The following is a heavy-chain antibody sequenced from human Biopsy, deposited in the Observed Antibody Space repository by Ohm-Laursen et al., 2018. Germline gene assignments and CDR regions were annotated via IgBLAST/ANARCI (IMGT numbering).Heavy chain of an antibody. CDR2: INPNSGNA. CDR3: ARVPAYPSIDGYYGLDL. V-gene: IGHV1-2*02. CDR1: GYTFAGYY. J-gene: IGHJ1*01. Sequence: GASVKVSCKASGYTFAGYYLHWVRQAHGHGLEWMGWINPNSGNANYAQSFQGRLTVTRDTSISTAYMELTSLTFDDTAIYYCARVPAYPSIDGYYGLDLWGQGHPGHRLI. D-gene: IGHD3-3*01.